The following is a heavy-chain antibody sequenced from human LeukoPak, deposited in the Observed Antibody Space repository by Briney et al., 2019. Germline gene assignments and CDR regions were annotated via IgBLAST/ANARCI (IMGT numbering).Heavy chain of an antibody. J-gene: IGHJ5*02. CDR2: INPNSGGT. CDR3: ARERFELIGWFDP. CDR1: GYTFTGYY. D-gene: IGHD1-7*01. V-gene: IGHV1-2*02. Sequence: ASVKVSCKASGYTFTGYYMHWVRQAPGQGLEWMGWINPNSGGTNYAQKFQGRVTMTRDTSISTAYMELSRLRSDDTAVYYCARERFELIGWFDPWGQGTQVTVSS.